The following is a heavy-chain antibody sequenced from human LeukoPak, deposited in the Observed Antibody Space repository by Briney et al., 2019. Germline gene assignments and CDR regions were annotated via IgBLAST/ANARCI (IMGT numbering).Heavy chain of an antibody. D-gene: IGHD4-23*01. J-gene: IGHJ6*02. CDR1: GFTFSSYS. V-gene: IGHV3-21*04. Sequence: PGGSLRLSCAASGFTFSSYSMNWVRQAPGKGLEWVSSISSSSSYIYYADSVKGRFTISRDNSKNTLYLQMNSLRAEDTAVYYCAKGDYGGNFYYYYGMDVWGQGTTVTVSS. CDR2: ISSSSSYI. CDR3: AKGDYGGNFYYYYGMDV.